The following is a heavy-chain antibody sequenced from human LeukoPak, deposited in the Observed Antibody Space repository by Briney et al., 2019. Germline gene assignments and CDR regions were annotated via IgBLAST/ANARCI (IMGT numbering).Heavy chain of an antibody. V-gene: IGHV3-21*01. CDR1: GFTFSSYS. D-gene: IGHD5-12*01. Sequence: GGSLRLSCAASGFTFSSYSMNWVRQAPGKGLEWVSSISSSSSYIYYADSVKGRFTISRDNAKNSPYLQMNSLRAEDTAVYYCARGGRNSGYDYDYWGQGTLVTVSS. J-gene: IGHJ4*02. CDR3: ARGGRNSGYDYDY. CDR2: ISSSSSYI.